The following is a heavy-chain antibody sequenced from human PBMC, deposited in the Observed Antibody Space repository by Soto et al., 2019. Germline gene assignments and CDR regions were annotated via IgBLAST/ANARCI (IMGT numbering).Heavy chain of an antibody. CDR3: AKVLSGWVVVVAADY. V-gene: IGHV3-30*18. J-gene: IGHJ4*02. D-gene: IGHD2-15*01. Sequence: QVQLVESGGGVVQPGRSLRLSCAASGFTFSSYGMHWVRQAPGKGLEWVAVISYDGSNKYYADSVKGRFTISRDNSKNTLYLQMNSPRAEDTAVYYCAKVLSGWVVVVAADYWGQGTLVTVSS. CDR2: ISYDGSNK. CDR1: GFTFSSYG.